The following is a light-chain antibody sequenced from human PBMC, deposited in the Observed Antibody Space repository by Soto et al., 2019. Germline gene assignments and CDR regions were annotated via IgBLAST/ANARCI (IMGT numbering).Light chain of an antibody. V-gene: IGLV2-14*03. CDR1: SSDIGGYDY. J-gene: IGLJ1*01. Sequence: QSVLTQPASVSGSAGQSITISCTGTSSDIGGYDYVSWYQHHPGKAPRLILYDVSNRPSGVSNRFSGSKSGNTASLTISGLQAEDEAEYYCSSYATSSTLDVFGTGTRSPS. CDR3: SSYATSSTLDV. CDR2: DVS.